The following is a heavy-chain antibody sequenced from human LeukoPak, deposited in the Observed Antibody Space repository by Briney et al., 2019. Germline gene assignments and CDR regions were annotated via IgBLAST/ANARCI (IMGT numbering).Heavy chain of an antibody. CDR2: IKSKTDGGTT. J-gene: IGHJ3*02. CDR3: TTDPLYSGSYDVVDI. V-gene: IGHV3-15*01. D-gene: IGHD1-26*01. Sequence: GGSLRLSCAASGFTFSNAWMSWVRQAPGKGLEWVGRIKSKTDGGTTDYAAPVKGRFTISRDDSKNTLYLQMNSLKTEDTAVYYCTTDPLYSGSYDVVDIWGQGTMVTVSS. CDR1: GFTFSNAW.